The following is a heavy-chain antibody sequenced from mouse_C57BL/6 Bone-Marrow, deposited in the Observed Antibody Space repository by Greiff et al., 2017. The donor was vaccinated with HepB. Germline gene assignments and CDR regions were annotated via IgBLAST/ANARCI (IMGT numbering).Heavy chain of an antibody. CDR1: GYTFTSYW. V-gene: IGHV1-69*01. Sequence: QVQLQQPGAELVMPGASVKLSCKASGYTFTSYWMHWVKQRPGQGLEWIGEIDPSDSYTNYNQKFKGKSTLTVDKSSSTAYMQLSSLTSADSAVYYCAREERWLLLDFDYWGQGTTLTVSS. CDR2: IDPSDSYT. D-gene: IGHD2-3*01. CDR3: AREERWLLLDFDY. J-gene: IGHJ2*01.